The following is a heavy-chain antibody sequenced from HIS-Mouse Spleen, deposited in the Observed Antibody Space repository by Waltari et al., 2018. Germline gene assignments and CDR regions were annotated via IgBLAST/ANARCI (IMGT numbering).Heavy chain of an antibody. CDR2: IYYSGST. D-gene: IGHD6-13*01. J-gene: IGHJ2*01. V-gene: IGHV4-39*07. Sequence: QLQLQESGPGLGKPSETLSLTCTVSGGSISSSSYSWGRIRQPPGKGLEWIGSIYYSGSTYYNPSLKSRVTISVDTSKNQFSLKLSSVTAADTAVYYCAREIPYSSSWYDWYFDLWGRGTLVTVSS. CDR3: AREIPYSSSWYDWYFDL. CDR1: GGSISSSSYS.